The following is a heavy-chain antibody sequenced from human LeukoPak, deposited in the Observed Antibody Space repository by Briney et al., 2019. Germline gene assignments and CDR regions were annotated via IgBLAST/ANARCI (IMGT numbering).Heavy chain of an antibody. CDR3: ARAIAARPLVAFD. V-gene: IGHV4-31*03. CDR1: GGSISSGGYY. D-gene: IGHD6-6*01. CDR2: IYYSGST. J-gene: IGHJ4*02. Sequence: PSQTLSLTCTVSGGSISSGGYYWSWIRQHPGKSLEWIGYIYYSGSTYYNPSLKSRVTISVDTSKNQFSLKLSSVTAADTAVYYCARAIAARPLVAFDWGRGTLVTVSS.